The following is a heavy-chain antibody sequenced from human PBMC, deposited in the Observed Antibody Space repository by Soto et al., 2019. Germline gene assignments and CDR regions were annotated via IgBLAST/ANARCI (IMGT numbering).Heavy chain of an antibody. J-gene: IGHJ6*02. CDR1: GYTFTSYY. CDR3: ARDGLEYYDILTGYSYGMDV. Sequence: QVQLVQSGAEVKKPGASVKVSCKASGYTFTSYYMHWVRQAPGQGLEWMGIINPSGGSTSYAQKFQGRVTMTRDTSTSTVYMELRSLRSEDTAVYYCARDGLEYYDILTGYSYGMDVWGQGTTVTVSS. V-gene: IGHV1-46*01. CDR2: INPSGGST. D-gene: IGHD3-9*01.